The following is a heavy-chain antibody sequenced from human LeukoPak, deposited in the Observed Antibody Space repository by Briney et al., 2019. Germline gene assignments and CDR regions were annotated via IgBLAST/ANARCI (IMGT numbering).Heavy chain of an antibody. D-gene: IGHD3-10*01. CDR2: IYYSGST. Sequence: SETLSLTCTVSGRSISSYYWRWIRQPPGKGLEWIGYIYYSGSTNYNPSLNSRVTISVDTSKNQCSLKLSSVTAADTAVYYCARHHSPLANYSGWGQGTLVTVSS. J-gene: IGHJ4*02. CDR1: GRSISSYY. V-gene: IGHV4-59*08. CDR3: ARHHSPLANYSG.